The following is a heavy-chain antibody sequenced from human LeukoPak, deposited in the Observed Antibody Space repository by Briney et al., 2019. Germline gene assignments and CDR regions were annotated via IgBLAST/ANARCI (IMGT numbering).Heavy chain of an antibody. CDR3: ARDLCDNWDWGDF. CDR2: ICDSGGAT. CDR1: GFSFTSSA. D-gene: IGHD1-1*01. J-gene: IGHJ4*02. Sequence: PRGCLRLSCAASGFSFTSSAMSSVRQAPGKGLGWVSCICDSGGATHYADSVKGLFTISKNNANNTLFLQVNCLRAENTDDYYCARDLCDNWDWGDFWGQGTLVTVSS. V-gene: IGHV3-23*01.